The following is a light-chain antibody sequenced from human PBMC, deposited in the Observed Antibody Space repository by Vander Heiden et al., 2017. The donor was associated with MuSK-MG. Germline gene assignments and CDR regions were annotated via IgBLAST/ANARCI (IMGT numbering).Light chain of an antibody. Sequence: DIQMTQSPSSLSASVGDRVTITCRASQSISSYLNWYQQKPGKAPKLLLYAASSSQSGVPSTSSGSGSGSDFTLTISMLHLEAFATSSCQQSESNRTTFGQGTRLEIK. J-gene: IGKJ5*01. CDR2: AAS. V-gene: IGKV1-39*01. CDR1: QSISSY. CDR3: QQSESNRTT.